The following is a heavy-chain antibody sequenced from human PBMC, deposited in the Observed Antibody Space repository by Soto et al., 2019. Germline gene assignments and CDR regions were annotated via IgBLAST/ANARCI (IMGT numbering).Heavy chain of an antibody. CDR2: IYSGGNT. D-gene: IGHD3-10*01. Sequence: EVHLVESGGGLVQPGGSLRLSCAASGFSVSNYYMSWVRQAPGKGLEWVSIIYSGGNTYHADSVKGRFTISRQNSKNTPYLQMNRLRTEDTAVYYCARAFMADYYMDVWGKGTTVTVSS. CDR1: GFSVSNYY. J-gene: IGHJ6*03. CDR3: ARAFMADYYMDV. V-gene: IGHV3-53*04.